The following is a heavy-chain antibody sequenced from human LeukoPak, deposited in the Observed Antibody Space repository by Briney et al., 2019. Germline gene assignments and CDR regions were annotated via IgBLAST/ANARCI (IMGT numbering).Heavy chain of an antibody. V-gene: IGHV3-74*01. CDR2: INSDGSST. Sequence: QTGGSLRLSCAASGFTFSSYWMHWVRQAPGKGLVWVSRINSDGSSTSYADSVRGRFSISRDNAKNTLYLQMNSLRAEDTAVYYCAKAPSAYYYDSSGPMGLDYWGQGTLVTVSS. CDR3: AKAPSAYYYDSSGPMGLDY. J-gene: IGHJ4*02. CDR1: GFTFSSYW. D-gene: IGHD3-22*01.